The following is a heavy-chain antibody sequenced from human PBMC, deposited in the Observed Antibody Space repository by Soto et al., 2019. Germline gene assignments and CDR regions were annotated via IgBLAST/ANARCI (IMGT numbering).Heavy chain of an antibody. CDR1: GFTFSSYS. Sequence: PGGSLRLSCAASGFTFSSYSMNWVRQAPGKGLEWVSSISSSSSYIYYADSVKGRFTISRDNAKNSLYLQMNSLRAEDTAVYYCARGKGGPTVGWIQLWLPDRSGDYYGMDVWGQGTTVTVSS. CDR2: ISSSSSYI. D-gene: IGHD5-18*01. CDR3: ARGKGGPTVGWIQLWLPDRSGDYYGMDV. J-gene: IGHJ6*02. V-gene: IGHV3-21*01.